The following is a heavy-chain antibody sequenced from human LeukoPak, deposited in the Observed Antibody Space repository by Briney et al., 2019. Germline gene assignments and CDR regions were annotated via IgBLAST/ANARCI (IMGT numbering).Heavy chain of an antibody. CDR3: AKAGGSGWDHFDF. D-gene: IGHD6-19*01. Sequence: QAGGSLRLSCAASGFTFDDYAMHWVRHAPGKGLEWVSGISWNSGTIDYADSVKGRFTISRDNAKNSLYLQMNSLRPEDTALYYCAKAGGSGWDHFDFWGQGTLVTVSS. CDR2: ISWNSGTI. J-gene: IGHJ4*02. CDR1: GFTFDDYA. V-gene: IGHV3-9*01.